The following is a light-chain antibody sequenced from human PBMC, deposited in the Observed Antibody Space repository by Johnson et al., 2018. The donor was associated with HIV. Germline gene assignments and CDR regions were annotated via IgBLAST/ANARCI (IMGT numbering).Light chain of an antibody. CDR1: VSNIESYF. CDR3: GIWDASLSPLYV. J-gene: IGLJ1*01. Sequence: QSVLTQPPSVSAAPGQTVNISCSGNVSNIESYFVSWYQQLPGAAPTLLIYEDIKRPSGIPDRFSGSKSGATATLGITGLQTGDEADYYCGIWDASLSPLYVFGTGTTITVL. V-gene: IGLV1-51*02. CDR2: EDI.